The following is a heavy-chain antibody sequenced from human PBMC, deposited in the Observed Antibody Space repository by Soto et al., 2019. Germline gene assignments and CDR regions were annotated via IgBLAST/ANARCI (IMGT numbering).Heavy chain of an antibody. Sequence: QVQLQESGPGLVKPSQTLSLTCTVSGGSISDGYYWTWIRQHPGKGLEWIGSISASGSTSYNPSLKSRLTVSVDKSKNQFSLNLRSVTVADTAVYYCARRDRSGFSYWLDTWGPGTLVTVS. J-gene: IGHJ5*02. CDR2: ISASGST. CDR1: GGSISDGYY. V-gene: IGHV4-31*03. D-gene: IGHD3-22*01. CDR3: ARRDRSGFSYWLDT.